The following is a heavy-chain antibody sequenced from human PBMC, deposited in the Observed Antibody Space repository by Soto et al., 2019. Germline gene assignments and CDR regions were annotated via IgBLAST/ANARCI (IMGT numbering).Heavy chain of an antibody. CDR3: ARSDPITMVRGVILYYFDY. J-gene: IGHJ4*02. Sequence: QVQLVQSGAEVKKPGSSVKVSCKASGGTFSSYAISWVRQAPGQGLEWMGGIIPIFGTANYAQKFQGRVTITADESRSTAYMELSSLRSEDTAVYYCARSDPITMVRGVILYYFDYWGQGTLVTVSS. D-gene: IGHD3-10*01. CDR1: GGTFSSYA. V-gene: IGHV1-69*01. CDR2: IIPIFGTA.